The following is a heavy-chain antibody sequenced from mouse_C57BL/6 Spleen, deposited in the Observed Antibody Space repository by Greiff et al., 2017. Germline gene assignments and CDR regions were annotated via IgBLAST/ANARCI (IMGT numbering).Heavy chain of an antibody. CDR3: ARNYDYEGYFDY. J-gene: IGHJ2*01. Sequence: EVHLVESGGGLVKPGGSLKLSCAASGFTFSDYGMHWVRQAPEKGLEWVAYISSGSSTIYYADTVKGRFTLSRDNAKNTLFLQMTSLRSEDTAMYYCARNYDYEGYFDYWGQGTTLTVSS. CDR2: ISSGSSTI. V-gene: IGHV5-17*01. CDR1: GFTFSDYG. D-gene: IGHD2-4*01.